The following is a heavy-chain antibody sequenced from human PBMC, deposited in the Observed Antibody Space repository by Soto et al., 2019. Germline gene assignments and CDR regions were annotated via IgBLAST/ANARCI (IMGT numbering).Heavy chain of an antibody. CDR1: GGSISSYY. D-gene: IGHD2-2*01. J-gene: IGHJ5*02. V-gene: IGHV4-59*01. CDR2: IYYSGGT. CDR3: ARGSSESPRRWFDP. Sequence: PSETLSLTCIVSGGSISSYYWSWIRQPPGKGLEWIGYIYYSGGTKYNPSLKSRVTISVDTSKNQFSLKLNSVSAADTAVYYCARGSSESPRRWFDPWGQGTLVTVSS.